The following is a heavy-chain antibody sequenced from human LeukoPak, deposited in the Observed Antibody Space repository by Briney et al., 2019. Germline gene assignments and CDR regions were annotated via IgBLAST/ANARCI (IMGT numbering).Heavy chain of an antibody. D-gene: IGHD6-19*01. CDR1: GYTFTSYG. V-gene: IGHV1-18*01. J-gene: IGHJ5*02. CDR2: ISAYNGNT. Sequence: GPVKVSCKASGYTFTSYGISWVRQAPGQGLEWMGWISAYNGNTNYAQKLQGRVTMTTDTSTSTAYMELRSLRSDDTAVYYCARYSSGWIINWFDPWGQGTLVTVSS. CDR3: ARYSSGWIINWFDP.